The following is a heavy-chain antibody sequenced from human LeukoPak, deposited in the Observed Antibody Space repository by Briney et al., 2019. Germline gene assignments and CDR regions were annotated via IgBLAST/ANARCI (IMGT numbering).Heavy chain of an antibody. D-gene: IGHD3-10*01. CDR1: GFTFSSYG. CDR2: IRYDGSNK. V-gene: IGHV3-30*02. J-gene: IGHJ4*02. CDR3: AKGTSLLLWFGGEYYFDY. Sequence: PGGSLRLSCAASGFTFSSYGMHWVRQAPGKGLEWVAFIRYDGSNKYYADSVKGRFTISRDNSKNTLYLQMNSLRAEDTAVYYCAKGTSLLLWFGGEYYFDYWGQGTLVTVSS.